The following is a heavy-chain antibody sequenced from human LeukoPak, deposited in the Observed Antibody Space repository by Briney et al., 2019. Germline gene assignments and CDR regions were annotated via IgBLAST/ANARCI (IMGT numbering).Heavy chain of an antibody. CDR2: IYYSGST. V-gene: IGHV4-59*01. J-gene: IGHJ3*02. CDR3: ARVVTVTTAFDI. D-gene: IGHD4-17*01. CDR1: GFTFSYY. Sequence: GSLRLSCAASGFTFSYYWSWIRQPPGKGLEWIGYIYYSGSTNYNPSLKSRVTISVDTSKNQFSLKLSSVTAADTAVYYCARVVTVTTAFDIWGQGTMVTVSS.